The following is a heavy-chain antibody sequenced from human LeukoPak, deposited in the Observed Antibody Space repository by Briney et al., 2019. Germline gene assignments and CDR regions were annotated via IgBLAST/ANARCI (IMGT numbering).Heavy chain of an antibody. Sequence: GGSLRLSCAASGFTFSTYSMNWVRQAPGKGLEWVSSNIYYADSVKGRFTISRDNAKNSLYLQMNSLRPEDTAVYYCARENSGSYYQFDCWGQGTLVTVSS. V-gene: IGHV3-21*01. CDR3: ARENSGSYYQFDC. CDR2: NI. D-gene: IGHD1-26*01. J-gene: IGHJ4*02. CDR1: GFTFSTYS.